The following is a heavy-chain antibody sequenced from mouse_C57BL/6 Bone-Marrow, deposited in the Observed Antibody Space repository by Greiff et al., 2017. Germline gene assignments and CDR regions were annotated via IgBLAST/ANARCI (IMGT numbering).Heavy chain of an antibody. J-gene: IGHJ2*01. D-gene: IGHD4-1*01. CDR2: IYPTGGRT. CDR1: GFTFTSYW. Sequence: QVQLQQSGADLVKPGASVKISCTASGFTFTSYWITWVQQRPGQGLEWIGVIYPTGGRTNYNEKFKSKGILTVDTTSNTAYMQLSSLTSEDAAVSYCAGSDPLDQGFDYWGQGTTLTVSS. V-gene: IGHV1-55*01. CDR3: AGSDPLDQGFDY.